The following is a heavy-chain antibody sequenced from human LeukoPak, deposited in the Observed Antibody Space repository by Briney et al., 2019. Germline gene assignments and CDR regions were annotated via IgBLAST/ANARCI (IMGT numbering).Heavy chain of an antibody. V-gene: IGHV4-39*02. D-gene: IGHD6-6*01. CDR2: THYRGNT. J-gene: IGHJ4*02. CDR3: ARESYTSSSFAHYFDY. CDR1: GGSISSNNYY. Sequence: KPSETLSLTCTVSGGSISSNNYYWGWIRQPPGTGLERVGTTHYRGNTYYNPSLKSRVAISVDTSKNQFSLMLTAVTAADPAVYYCARESYTSSSFAHYFDYWGQGTLVTVSS.